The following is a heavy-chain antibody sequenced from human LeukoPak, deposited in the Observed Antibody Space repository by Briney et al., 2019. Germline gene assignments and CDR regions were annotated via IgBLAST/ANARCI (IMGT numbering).Heavy chain of an antibody. J-gene: IGHJ5*02. Sequence: ASVKVSCKASGYTFTGYYMHWVRQAPGQGLEWMGWINPNSGGTNYAQKFQGRVTMTRDTSISTAYMELSRLRSDDTAVYYCARGGPSSWYVNWFDPWGQGTLVTVSS. V-gene: IGHV1-2*02. D-gene: IGHD6-13*01. CDR1: GYTFTGYY. CDR3: ARGGPSSWYVNWFDP. CDR2: INPNSGGT.